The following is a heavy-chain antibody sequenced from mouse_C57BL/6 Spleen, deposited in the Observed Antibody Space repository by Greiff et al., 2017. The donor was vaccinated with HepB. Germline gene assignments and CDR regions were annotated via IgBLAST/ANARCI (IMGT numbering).Heavy chain of an antibody. CDR2: IDPSDSET. J-gene: IGHJ3*01. CDR3: ARWGGSSFAWFAY. Sequence: QVQLQQPGAELVRPGSSVKLSCKASGYTFTSYWMHWVKQRPIQGLEWIGNIDPSDSETHYNQKFKDKATLTVDKSSSTAYMQLSSLTSEDSAVYDCARWGGSSFAWFAYWGQGTLVTVSA. D-gene: IGHD1-1*01. V-gene: IGHV1-52*01. CDR1: GYTFTSYW.